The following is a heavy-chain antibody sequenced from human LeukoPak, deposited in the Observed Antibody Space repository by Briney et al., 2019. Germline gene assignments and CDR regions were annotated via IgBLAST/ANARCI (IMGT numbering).Heavy chain of an antibody. CDR2: LWKDGSNN. CDR3: AKEYEIFVGAFDI. Sequence: PGGSLRLSCVASGFTLRNYGMHWVRQAPGKGLEWVAVLWKDGSNNFYADSVKGRFRLSRDNSKDMLYLQMNSLRAEDTAVYYCAKEYEIFVGAFDIWGQGTMVTVSS. V-gene: IGHV3-33*06. J-gene: IGHJ3*02. CDR1: GFTLRNYG. D-gene: IGHD3-9*01.